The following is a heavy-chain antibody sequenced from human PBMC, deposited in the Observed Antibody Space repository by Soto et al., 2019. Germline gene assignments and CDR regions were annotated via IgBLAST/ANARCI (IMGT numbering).Heavy chain of an antibody. D-gene: IGHD6-13*01. V-gene: IGHV3-23*01. CDR1: GFTFSSYA. CDR3: AKLLAAAGTGH. CDR2: IGYSDSST. J-gene: IGHJ4*02. Sequence: GGSLRLSCAASGFTFSSYAMNWVRQAPGKGLEWVSTIGYSDSSTYYADSVKGRFTISRDNSKNTLYLQMNSLRAEDTAVYYCAKLLAAAGTGHWGQGTLVTVS.